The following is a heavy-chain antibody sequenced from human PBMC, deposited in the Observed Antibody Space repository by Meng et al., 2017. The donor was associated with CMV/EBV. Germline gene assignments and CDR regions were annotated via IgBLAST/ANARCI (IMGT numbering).Heavy chain of an antibody. Sequence: SCAASGFTFRGYGMRWVRQAPGKGLEWVAVIWYDGNNKYYADSVKSRFTISRDNSKNTLYLQMNSLRAEDTAVYYCAKTLGYRAFDIWGQGTMVTVSS. D-gene: IGHD3-16*02. CDR1: GFTFRGYG. CDR2: IWYDGNNK. CDR3: AKTLGYRAFDI. J-gene: IGHJ3*02. V-gene: IGHV3-33*06.